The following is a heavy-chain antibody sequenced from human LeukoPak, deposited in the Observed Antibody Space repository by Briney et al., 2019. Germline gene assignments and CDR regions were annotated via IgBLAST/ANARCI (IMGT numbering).Heavy chain of an antibody. V-gene: IGHV4-59*12. Sequence: SETLSLTCTVPGGSISSYYWSWIRQPPGKGLEWIGYIYYSGSTNYNPSLKSRVTISVDTSKNQFSLKLSSVTAADTAVYYCAREMVRGVILPYYYYYGMDVWGQGTTVTVSS. CDR2: IYYSGST. J-gene: IGHJ6*02. D-gene: IGHD3-10*01. CDR1: GGSISSYY. CDR3: AREMVRGVILPYYYYYGMDV.